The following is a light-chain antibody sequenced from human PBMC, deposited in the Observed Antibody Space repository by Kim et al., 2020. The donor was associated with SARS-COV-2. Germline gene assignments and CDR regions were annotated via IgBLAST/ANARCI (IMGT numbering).Light chain of an antibody. J-gene: IGLJ2*01. CDR1: KLGDKY. V-gene: IGLV3-1*01. CDR3: QAWDSSIVV. CDR2: RDT. Sequence: SYELTQPPSVSVSPGQTVSITCSGDKLGDKYACWYQQKPGQSPVLVIYRDTKRPSGIPERFSGSNSGNTATLTISGTQAMDEADYYCQAWDSSIVVFGGGTQLTVL.